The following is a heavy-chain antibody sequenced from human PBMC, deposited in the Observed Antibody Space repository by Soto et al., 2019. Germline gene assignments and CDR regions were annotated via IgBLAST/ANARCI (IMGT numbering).Heavy chain of an antibody. CDR3: AKDVKLRVSSGYYYYGMDV. Sequence: PGGSLRLSCAASGFTLSSYEMHWVRQAPGKGLEWVAVISNDGSSQYYADSVKGRFTISRDNSKNTLYLQMNSLSTEDTAVYFCAKDVKLRVSSGYYYYGMDVWGLGNTVTVSS. CDR1: GFTLSSYE. V-gene: IGHV3-30*18. CDR2: ISNDGSSQ. J-gene: IGHJ6*02. D-gene: IGHD3-3*01.